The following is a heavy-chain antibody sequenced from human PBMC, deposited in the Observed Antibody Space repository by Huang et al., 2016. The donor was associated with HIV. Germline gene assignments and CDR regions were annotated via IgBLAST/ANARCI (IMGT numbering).Heavy chain of an antibody. V-gene: IGHV4-34*01. Sequence: QVQLQQWGAGLLRPSETLSLTCAVYGGSFSGYYGTWIRQPPGKGREWIGEINHSESTNYNPALKRRVTISVDTSRNQFSLTLTSVIAADTAVYYCARGQGDYYYYYMDVWGKGTTVTVSS. CDR3: ARGQGDYYYYYMDV. CDR2: INHSEST. J-gene: IGHJ6*03. CDR1: GGSFSGYY.